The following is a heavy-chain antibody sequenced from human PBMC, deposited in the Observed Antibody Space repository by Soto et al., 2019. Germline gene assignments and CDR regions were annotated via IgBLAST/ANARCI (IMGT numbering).Heavy chain of an antibody. J-gene: IGHJ4*02. D-gene: IGHD2-15*01. CDR1: GYTFTSYY. CDR2: INPIGST. Sequence: QVQLVQSGAEVKKPGASVKVSCKASGYTFTSYYMHWVRQAPGQGLEWMGIINPIGSTNYAQKFQGRVTMTRGTSTSTVYMEMSSRRSADTAVYYCTRVYCSGGSCYSIDSWGQGTLVTVSS. V-gene: IGHV1-46*03. CDR3: TRVYCSGGSCYSIDS.